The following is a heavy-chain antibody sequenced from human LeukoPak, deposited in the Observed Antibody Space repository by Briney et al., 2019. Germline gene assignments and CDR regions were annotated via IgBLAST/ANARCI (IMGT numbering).Heavy chain of an antibody. CDR3: ATANGGNLDC. Sequence: GASVKFSCKAYGYTLTGYYMHWVRQAPGHRLEWMGWINPNSGGTNYAQKFQGRVTMSRDTSISTAYMELSRLRSDDTAAYYCATANGGNLDCWGQGTLVTVSS. J-gene: IGHJ4*02. CDR1: GYTLTGYY. D-gene: IGHD4-23*01. V-gene: IGHV1-2*02. CDR2: INPNSGGT.